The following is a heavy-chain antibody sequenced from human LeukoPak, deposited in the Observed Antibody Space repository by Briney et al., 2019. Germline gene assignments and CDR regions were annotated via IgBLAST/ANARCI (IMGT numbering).Heavy chain of an antibody. CDR1: GFTFSSYA. Sequence: GGSLRLPCAASGFTFSSYAMSWVRQAPGKGLEWVSAISGSGGSTYYADSVKGRFTISRDNSKNTLYLQMNSLRAEDTAVYYCATHIAEATALHYWGQGTLVTVSS. CDR3: ATHIAEATALHY. J-gene: IGHJ4*02. D-gene: IGHD6-13*01. CDR2: ISGSGGST. V-gene: IGHV3-23*01.